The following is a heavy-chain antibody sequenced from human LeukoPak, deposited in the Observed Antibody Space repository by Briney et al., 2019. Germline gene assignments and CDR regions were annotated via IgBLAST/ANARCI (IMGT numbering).Heavy chain of an antibody. J-gene: IGHJ4*02. CDR1: GFTFDDYA. CDR2: ISWNSGSI. V-gene: IGHV3-9*01. Sequence: PGGSLRLSCAASGFTFDDYAMHWVRQAPGKGLEWVSGISWNSGSIGYADSVKGRFTISGDNAKNSLYLQMNSLRAEDTALYYCAKLSTDTSNNPFDYWGQGVLVTVSS. CDR3: AKLSTDTSNNPFDY. D-gene: IGHD1-1*01.